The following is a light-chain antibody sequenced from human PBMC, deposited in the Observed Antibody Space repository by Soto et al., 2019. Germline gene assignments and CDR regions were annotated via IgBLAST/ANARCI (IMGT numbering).Light chain of an antibody. J-gene: IGLJ1*01. CDR2: EVS. CDR1: NSDVGGYNY. Sequence: QSALTPPASVSRSPGQSITISCTGTNSDVGGYNYVSWYQRRPGKAPKVMIYEVSNRPSGASNRFSGSESGNTASLTISGLHAEDEADYYCSSYTISRTLVFGTGTKVTVL. CDR3: SSYTISRTLV. V-gene: IGLV2-14*01.